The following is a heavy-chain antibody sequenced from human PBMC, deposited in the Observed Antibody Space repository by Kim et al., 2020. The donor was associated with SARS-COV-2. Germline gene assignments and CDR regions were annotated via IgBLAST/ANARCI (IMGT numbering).Heavy chain of an antibody. V-gene: IGHV3-48*02. CDR1: GFTFSSYS. CDR2: ISSSSSTI. D-gene: IGHD3-22*01. Sequence: GGSLRLSCAASGFTFSSYSMNWVRQAPGKGLEWVSYISSSSSTIYYAESVKGRFTISRDNAKNSLYLQMNSLTDEDTAVYYCARGALYYYDSSGYYGGHFDYCGQGTLVTVSS. CDR3: ARGALYYYDSSGYYGGHFDY. J-gene: IGHJ4*02.